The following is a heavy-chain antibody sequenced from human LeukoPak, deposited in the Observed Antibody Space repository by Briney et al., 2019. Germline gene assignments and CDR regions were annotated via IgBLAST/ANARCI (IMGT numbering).Heavy chain of an antibody. J-gene: IGHJ4*02. CDR1: GFTFSTYA. D-gene: IGHD7-27*01. Sequence: GGSLRLSCAASGFTFSTYAMSWVRQAPGKGLEWVSGISGSGGSTYYADSVKGRLTISRDNSKNTLYLQMNSLRAEDTAVYYCAKDVNWGSSHFDYWGQGTLVTVSS. CDR3: AKDVNWGSSHFDY. CDR2: ISGSGGST. V-gene: IGHV3-23*01.